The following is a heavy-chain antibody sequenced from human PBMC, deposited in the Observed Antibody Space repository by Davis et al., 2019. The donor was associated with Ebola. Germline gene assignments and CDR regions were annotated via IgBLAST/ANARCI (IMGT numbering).Heavy chain of an antibody. V-gene: IGHV3-72*01. Sequence: GESLKISCAASGFTFSDYYMSWIRQAPGKGLEWVGRTRNKANSYTTEYAASVKGRFTISRDDSKNSLYLQMNSLKTEDTAVYYCTTDARGLLWGQGTLVTVSP. CDR1: GFTFSDYY. CDR2: TRNKANSYTT. J-gene: IGHJ4*02. CDR3: TTDARGLL.